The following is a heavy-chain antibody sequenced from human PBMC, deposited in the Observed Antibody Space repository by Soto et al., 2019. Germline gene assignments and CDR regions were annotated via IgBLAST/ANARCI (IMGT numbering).Heavy chain of an antibody. Sequence: SETLSLTCTVSGGSISSSSYYWGWIRQPPGKGLEWIGSIYYSGSTYYNPSLKSRVTISVDTSKNQFSLKLSSVTAADTAVYYCARQDYDSSGYSFDIWGQGTMVTVSS. CDR3: ARQDYDSSGYSFDI. D-gene: IGHD3-22*01. CDR1: GGSISSSSYY. J-gene: IGHJ3*02. CDR2: IYYSGST. V-gene: IGHV4-39*01.